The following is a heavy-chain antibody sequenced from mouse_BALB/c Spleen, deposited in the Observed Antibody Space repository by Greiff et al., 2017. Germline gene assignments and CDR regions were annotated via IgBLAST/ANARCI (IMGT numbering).Heavy chain of an antibody. D-gene: IGHD1-1*01. CDR1: GFSLTSYG. Sequence: VKLMESGPGLVQPSQSLSITCTVSGFSLTSYGVHWVRQSPGKGLEWLGVIWSGGSTDYNAAFISRLSISKDNSKSQVFFKMNSLQANDTAIYYCARNGDYYGSYYFDYWGQGTTLTVSS. CDR3: ARNGDYYGSYYFDY. CDR2: IWSGGST. J-gene: IGHJ2*01. V-gene: IGHV2-2*02.